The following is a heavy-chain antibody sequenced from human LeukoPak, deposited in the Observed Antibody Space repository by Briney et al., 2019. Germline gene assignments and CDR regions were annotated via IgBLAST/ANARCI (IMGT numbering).Heavy chain of an antibody. D-gene: IGHD6-13*01. CDR3: ASFQQLVEVLGY. V-gene: IGHV3-21*01. CDR2: ISSSSSYI. CDR1: GFTFSSYS. J-gene: IGHJ4*02. Sequence: GGSLRLSCAASGFTFSSYSMNWVRQAPGKGLEWVSSISSSSSYIYYADSVKGRFTISRDNAKNSLYLQMNSLRAADTAVYYCASFQQLVEVLGYWGQGTLVTVSS.